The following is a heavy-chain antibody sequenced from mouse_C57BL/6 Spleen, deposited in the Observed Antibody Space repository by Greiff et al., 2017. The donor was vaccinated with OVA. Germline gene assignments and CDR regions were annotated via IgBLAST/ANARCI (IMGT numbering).Heavy chain of an antibody. V-gene: IGHV1-9*01. D-gene: IGHD1-1*01. CDR1: GYTFTGYW. CDR2: ILPGSGST. CDR3: ARKSTTVVNFDY. J-gene: IGHJ2*01. Sequence: VKLQEPGAELMKPGASVKLSCKATGYTFTGYWIAWVKQRPGHGLEWIGEILPGSGSTNYNEKFKGKATFTATTSSNTAYMLLSSLTAEDSAIYYCARKSTTVVNFDYWGQGTTLTVSS.